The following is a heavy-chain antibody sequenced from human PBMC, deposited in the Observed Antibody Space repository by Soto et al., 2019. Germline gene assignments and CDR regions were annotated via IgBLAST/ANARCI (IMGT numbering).Heavy chain of an antibody. CDR3: ARASSFRRYFDY. CDR1: GGSISSYY. V-gene: IGHV4-59*01. J-gene: IGHJ4*02. CDR2: IYYSGST. Sequence: PSETLSLTCTVSGGSISSYYWSWIRQPPGKGLEWIGYIYYSGSTNYNPSLKSRVTISVDTSKNQFSLKLSSVTAADTAVYYCARASSFRRYFDYWGQGTLVTVSS.